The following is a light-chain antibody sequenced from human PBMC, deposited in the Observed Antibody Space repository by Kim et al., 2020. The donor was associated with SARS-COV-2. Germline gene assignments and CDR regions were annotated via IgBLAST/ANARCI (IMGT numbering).Light chain of an antibody. CDR2: DVS. CDR3: SSYTGSSTICV. Sequence: QSVVTQPASVSGSPGQSITISCTGTSSDVGGYNYVSWYQQHPGKAPKLMISDVSNRPSGVSNRFSGSKSGNTASLTISGLQAEDEADYYCSSYTGSSTICVFGTGTKVTVL. V-gene: IGLV2-14*03. J-gene: IGLJ1*01. CDR1: SSDVGGYNY.